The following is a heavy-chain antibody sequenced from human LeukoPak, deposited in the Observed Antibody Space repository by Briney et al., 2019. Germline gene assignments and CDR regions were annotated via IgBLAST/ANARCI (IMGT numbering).Heavy chain of an antibody. J-gene: IGHJ4*02. Sequence: SETLSLTCTVSGYSISSGYYWAWIRQPPGKGLEWIGYIYHSGSTNYNPSLKSRVTISVDTSKNQFSLKLSSVSAADTAVYHCAKHHILTGYYFFTPFFDYWSQGTLVTVSS. CDR1: GYSISSGYY. D-gene: IGHD3-9*01. CDR2: IYHSGST. V-gene: IGHV4-38-2*02. CDR3: AKHHILTGYYFFTPFFDY.